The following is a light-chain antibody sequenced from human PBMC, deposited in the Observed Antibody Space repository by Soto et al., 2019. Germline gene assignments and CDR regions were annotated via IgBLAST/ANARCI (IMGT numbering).Light chain of an antibody. Sequence: QSALTQPASVSGSPGQLITISCTGTSSDVGGYNYVSWYQRHPGKAPKLMIYDVSNRPSGVSNRFSGSKSGNTASLTISGLQAEDEADYHCSSYTSTSIVFGTGTKVTVL. J-gene: IGLJ1*01. V-gene: IGLV2-14*01. CDR1: SSDVGGYNY. CDR3: SSYTSTSIV. CDR2: DVS.